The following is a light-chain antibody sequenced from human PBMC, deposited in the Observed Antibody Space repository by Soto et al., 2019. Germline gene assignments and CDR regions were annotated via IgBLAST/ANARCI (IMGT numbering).Light chain of an antibody. CDR2: AAS. J-gene: IGKJ4*01. Sequence: TRFPATLTVSQGERATLSCRASQSISSNLAWYQQKPGQAPRLLIYAASTRATGVPTRFSGSRSGAEFTLTINSLQSEDCEIYYCQPYNNWPLTFVGGPKV. V-gene: IGKV3-15*01. CDR1: QSISSN. CDR3: QPYNNWPLT.